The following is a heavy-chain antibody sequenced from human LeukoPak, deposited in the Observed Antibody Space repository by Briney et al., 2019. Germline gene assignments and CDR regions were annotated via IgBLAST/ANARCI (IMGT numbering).Heavy chain of an antibody. D-gene: IGHD4-17*01. CDR1: GGSFNDYY. J-gene: IGHJ3*01. Sequence: SETVSLTCAVYGGSFNDYYWGWIRQPPGKGLEWIGEINHSGSTKYNPSMKSRVTISVDTSKNQSSLRLNSVTAADTAIYYCARVGHPTQRRVLSTVTVPTAGAFDVWGQGTMVTVSS. CDR2: INHSGST. CDR3: ARVGHPTQRRVLSTVTVPTAGAFDV. V-gene: IGHV4-34*01.